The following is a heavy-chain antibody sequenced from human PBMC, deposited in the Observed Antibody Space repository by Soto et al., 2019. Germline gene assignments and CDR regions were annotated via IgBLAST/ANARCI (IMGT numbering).Heavy chain of an antibody. CDR3: ARTPLVPAAMGNWFDP. D-gene: IGHD2-2*01. V-gene: IGHV5-10-1*01. CDR1: GYSFTSYW. J-gene: IGHJ5*02. Sequence: GESLKISCKGSGYSFTSYWISWVRQMPGKGLEWMGRIDPSDSYTNYSPSFQGHVTISADKSISTAYLQWSSLKASDTAMYYCARTPLVPAAMGNWFDPWGQGTLVTVSS. CDR2: IDPSDSYT.